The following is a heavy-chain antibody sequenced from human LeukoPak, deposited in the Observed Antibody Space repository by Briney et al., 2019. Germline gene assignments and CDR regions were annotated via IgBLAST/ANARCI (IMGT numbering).Heavy chain of an antibody. Sequence: LRLSCTASGFIFSDHYMSWIRQPPGKGLEWIGYIYYSGSTNYNPSLKSRVTISVDTSKNQFSLKLSSVTAADTAVYYCARFVGDYYDSSGYYYQYYFDYWGQGTLVTVSS. V-gene: IGHV4-59*08. D-gene: IGHD3-22*01. CDR3: ARFVGDYYDSSGYYYQYYFDY. CDR2: IYYSGST. J-gene: IGHJ4*02. CDR1: GFIFSDHY.